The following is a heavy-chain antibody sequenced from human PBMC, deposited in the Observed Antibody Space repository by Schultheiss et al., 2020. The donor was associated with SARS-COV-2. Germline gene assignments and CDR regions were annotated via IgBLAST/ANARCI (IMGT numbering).Heavy chain of an antibody. J-gene: IGHJ3*01. CDR1: GFTFSSYA. V-gene: IGHV3-23*01. Sequence: GESLKISCAASGFTFSSYAMSWVRQAPGKGLEWVSAISGSGDSTHYADSVKGRFTISRDNSKNTLYLQMNSLRAEDTAVYYCAKETSTSAWYYAFDFWGQGTMVTVSS. CDR3: AKETSTSAWYYAFDF. CDR2: ISGSGDST. D-gene: IGHD6-19*01.